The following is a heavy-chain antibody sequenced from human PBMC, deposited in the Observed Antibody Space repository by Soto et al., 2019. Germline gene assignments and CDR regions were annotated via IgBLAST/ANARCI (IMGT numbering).Heavy chain of an antibody. Sequence: GGSLRLSCAASGFTFSDYYMSWIRQAPGKGLEWVSYISSSGSTIYYADSVKGRFTISRDNAKNSLYLQMNSLRAEETAVYYCARDGEPVKADIVVVPAAQGTLFWGQGTLVTVSS. J-gene: IGHJ4*02. CDR1: GFTFSDYY. D-gene: IGHD2-2*01. V-gene: IGHV3-11*01. CDR3: ARDGEPVKADIVVVPAAQGTLF. CDR2: ISSSGSTI.